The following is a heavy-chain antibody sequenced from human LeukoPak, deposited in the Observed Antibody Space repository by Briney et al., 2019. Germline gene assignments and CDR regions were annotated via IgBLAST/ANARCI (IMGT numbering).Heavy chain of an antibody. CDR3: AKGSRAIAAAGINY. D-gene: IGHD6-13*01. Sequence: PGGSLRLSCAASGXTFSSYAMSWVRQAPGKGLEWVSAISGSGGSTYYADSVKGRFTISRDNSKNTLYLQMNSLRAEDTAVYYCAKGSRAIAAAGINYWGQGTLVTVSS. V-gene: IGHV3-23*01. CDR2: ISGSGGST. J-gene: IGHJ4*02. CDR1: GXTFSSYA.